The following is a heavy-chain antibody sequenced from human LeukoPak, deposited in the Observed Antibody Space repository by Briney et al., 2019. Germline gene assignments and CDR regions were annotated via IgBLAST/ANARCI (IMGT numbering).Heavy chain of an antibody. Sequence: ASVKVSCKASGGTFSSYAISWVRQAPGEVLEWTGGIIPIFGTANYAQKFQGRVTITADESTSTAYMELSSLRSEDTAVYYCARDRDIVVVPAAIRMVYWGQGTLVTVSS. CDR3: ARDRDIVVVPAAIRMVY. CDR2: IIPIFGTA. D-gene: IGHD2-2*02. J-gene: IGHJ4*02. V-gene: IGHV1-69*13. CDR1: GGTFSSYA.